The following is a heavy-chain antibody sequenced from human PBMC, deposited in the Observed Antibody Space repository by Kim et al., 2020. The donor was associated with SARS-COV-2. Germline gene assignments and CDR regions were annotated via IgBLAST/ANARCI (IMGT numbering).Heavy chain of an antibody. D-gene: IGHD3-10*01. V-gene: IGHV3-48*02. Sequence: GGSLRLSCAASGFTFSSYSMNWVRQAPGKGLEWVSYISSSSSTIYYADSVKGRFTISRDNAKNSLYLQMNSLRDEDTAVYYCARGGYYYGSGSYYSSNYWGQGTLVTVSS. CDR1: GFTFSSYS. CDR3: ARGGYYYGSGSYYSSNY. CDR2: ISSSSSTI. J-gene: IGHJ4*02.